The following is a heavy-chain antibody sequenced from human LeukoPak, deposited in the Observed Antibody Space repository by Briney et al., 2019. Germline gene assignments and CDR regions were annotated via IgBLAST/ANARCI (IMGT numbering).Heavy chain of an antibody. D-gene: IGHD3-10*01. V-gene: IGHV1-46*01. J-gene: IGHJ3*02. CDR2: INPSGGST. CDR1: GYTFTSYY. CDR3: ARNPRSDAFDI. Sequence: GASVKDSCKASGYTFTSYYIHWVRQAPGQGLEWMGRINPSGGSTRYAQKFQGRVTMTRDTSTSTVYMELSSLRSEDTAVYYCARNPRSDAFDIWGQGTMVTVSS.